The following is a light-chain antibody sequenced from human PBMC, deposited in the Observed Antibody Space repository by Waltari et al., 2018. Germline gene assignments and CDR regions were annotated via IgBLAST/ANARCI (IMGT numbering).Light chain of an antibody. CDR2: DVS. CDR1: SSDVGGYNY. Sequence: QSALTQPASVSGSPGQSITISCTGTSSDVGGYNYVSWYQQHPGKAPKLIVFDVSKRPAVFFDRCSGSKCGNTASLTISGLQAEDEADDYGSSYTSSSTAVFGGGTKLTVL. J-gene: IGLJ3*02. V-gene: IGLV2-14*01. CDR3: SSYTSSSTAV.